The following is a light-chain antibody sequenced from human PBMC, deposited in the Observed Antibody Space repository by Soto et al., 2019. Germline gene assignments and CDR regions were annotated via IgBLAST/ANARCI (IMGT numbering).Light chain of an antibody. CDR1: QGIRSS. Sequence: AIQLTQSPSSLSASVGDRVTITCRASQGIRSSLAWFQQKAGNPPKVLIYEASVLETGVSSRFSGSVSGTDFTLSISRLQPEDLATYYCQQFNSYPWTFGQGTTVEVK. J-gene: IGKJ1*01. CDR2: EAS. CDR3: QQFNSYPWT. V-gene: IGKV1-13*02.